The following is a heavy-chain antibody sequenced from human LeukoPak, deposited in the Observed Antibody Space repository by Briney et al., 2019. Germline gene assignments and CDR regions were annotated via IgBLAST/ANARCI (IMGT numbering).Heavy chain of an antibody. CDR3: ARDRAGLGLLDF. D-gene: IGHD1-26*01. J-gene: IGHJ3*01. Sequence: SETLSLTCTVSGGPISSGGFSWTWIRQPPGKCLEWIGYIFQSGSPSYNPSLRSRVTISVDTSTNQFSLRLNSVTAADTAMYYCARDRAGLGLLDFWGQGTMVIVFS. V-gene: IGHV4-30-2*01. CDR2: IFQSGSP. CDR1: GGPISSGGFS.